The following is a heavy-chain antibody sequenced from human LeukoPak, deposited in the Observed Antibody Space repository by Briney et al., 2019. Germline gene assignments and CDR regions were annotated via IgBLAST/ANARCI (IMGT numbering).Heavy chain of an antibody. D-gene: IGHD2-2*02. CDR1: GYTFTSYA. CDR3: ARGFRLSAIEDWFDP. Sequence: GASVKVSCKASGYTFTSYAMHWVRQAPGQRLEWMGWITPNSGGTKYAQRFQGRVTMTRGTSISTAYMELSGLRSDDTAVYYCARGFRLSAIEDWFDPWGQGTLVTVSS. J-gene: IGHJ5*02. CDR2: ITPNSGGT. V-gene: IGHV1-2*02.